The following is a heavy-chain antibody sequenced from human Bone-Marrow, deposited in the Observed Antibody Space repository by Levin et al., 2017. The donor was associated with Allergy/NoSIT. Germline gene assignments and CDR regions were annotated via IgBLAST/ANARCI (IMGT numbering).Heavy chain of an antibody. J-gene: IGHJ6*02. D-gene: IGHD1-7*01. CDR3: ARTVWNYDYYYGMDV. CDR2: IIPIFGTA. CDR1: GGTFSSYA. V-gene: IGHV1-69*13. Sequence: VASVKVSCKASGGTFSSYAISWVRQAPGQGLEWMGGIIPIFGTANYAQKFQGRVTITADESTSTAYMELSSLRSEDTAVYYCARTVWNYDYYYGMDVWGQGTTVTVSS.